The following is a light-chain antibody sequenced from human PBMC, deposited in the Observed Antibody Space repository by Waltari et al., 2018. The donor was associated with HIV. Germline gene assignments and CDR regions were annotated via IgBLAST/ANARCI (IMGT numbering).Light chain of an antibody. Sequence: EIVMTQSPATLSVSPGERDTLSCRASQSVGSDLAWYQQKPGQAPRLVIYGASTRATGIPARFSGSGSGTEFTLTISSLQSADFAVYYCQQYYNWLPYTFGQGTKLEIK. V-gene: IGKV3-15*01. CDR2: GAS. CDR3: QQYYNWLPYT. J-gene: IGKJ2*01. CDR1: QSVGSD.